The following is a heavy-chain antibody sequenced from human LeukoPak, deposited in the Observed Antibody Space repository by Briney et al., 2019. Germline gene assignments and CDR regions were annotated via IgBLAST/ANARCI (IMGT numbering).Heavy chain of an antibody. CDR2: INPNSGGT. V-gene: IGHV1-2*06. CDR1: GYTFTGYY. Sequence: VKVSCKASGYTFTGYYMHWVRQAPGQGLEWMGRINPNSGGTNYAQKFQGRVTMTRDTSISTAYMELSRLRSDDTAVYYCASLSSGYFDSNDYWGQGTLVTVSS. D-gene: IGHD3-22*01. CDR3: ASLSSGYFDSNDY. J-gene: IGHJ4*02.